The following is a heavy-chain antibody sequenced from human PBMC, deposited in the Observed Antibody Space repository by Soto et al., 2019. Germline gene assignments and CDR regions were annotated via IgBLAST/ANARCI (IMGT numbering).Heavy chain of an antibody. CDR2: ISYDGATQ. J-gene: IGHJ6*02. D-gene: IGHD2-21*02. CDR1: GLTLNTSG. Sequence: LSLSCDASGLTLNTSGMQWVRQALGKGLEWVAVISYDGATQYYGNTVKSPFTIARDNSKNALFLHMGRLRAEDTAMYYSATKARVTNYLYYGLDYWGQGTTVTVSS. CDR3: ATKARVTNYLYYGLDY. V-gene: IGHV3-30*03.